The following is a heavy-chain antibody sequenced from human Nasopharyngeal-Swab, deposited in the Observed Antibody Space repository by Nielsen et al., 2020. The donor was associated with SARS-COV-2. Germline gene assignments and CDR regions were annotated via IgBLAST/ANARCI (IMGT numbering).Heavy chain of an antibody. CDR1: GYTFTGYH. J-gene: IGHJ6*02. V-gene: IGHV1-2*02. D-gene: IGHD2-15*01. CDR2: INPDSGAA. CDR3: ARVYCNGGICYGTARRPNYYYNGMDV. Sequence: ASVKVSCKASGYTFTGYHIHWVRQAPGQGLEWMGWINPDSGAASYGQWFQGRVTMTRDTSSSIAYMELSRVRSDDTAVYYCARVYCNGGICYGTARRPNYYYNGMDVWGQGTSVTVSS.